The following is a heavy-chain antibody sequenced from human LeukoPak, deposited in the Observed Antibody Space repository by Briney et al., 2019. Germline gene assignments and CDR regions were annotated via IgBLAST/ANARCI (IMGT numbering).Heavy chain of an antibody. CDR1: GGSISSYY. V-gene: IGHV4-59*01. J-gene: IGHJ4*02. Sequence: KPSETLSLTCTVSGGSISSYYWSWIRQPPGKGLEWIGYIYYSGSTNYNPSLKSRVTISVDTSKNQFSLKLSSVTAADTAVYYCARAQGDISFNDYWGQGTLVTVSS. CDR2: IYYSGST. CDR3: ARAQGDISFNDY. D-gene: IGHD5-12*01.